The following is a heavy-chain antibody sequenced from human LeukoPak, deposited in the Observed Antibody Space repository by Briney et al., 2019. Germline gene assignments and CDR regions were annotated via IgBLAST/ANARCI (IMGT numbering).Heavy chain of an antibody. J-gene: IGHJ5*02. V-gene: IGHV1-69*04. D-gene: IGHD4-17*01. CDR1: GGTFSSYA. CDR2: IIPILGIA. Sequence: SAKVSCKASGGTFSSYAISWVRQAPGQGLEWMGRIIPILGIANYAQKFQGRVTITADKSTSTAYMELSSLRSEDTAVYYCARTNDYGDYVDPWGQGTLVTVSS. CDR3: ARTNDYGDYVDP.